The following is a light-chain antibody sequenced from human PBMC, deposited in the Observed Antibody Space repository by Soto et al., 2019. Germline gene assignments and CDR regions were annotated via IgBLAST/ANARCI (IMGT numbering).Light chain of an antibody. J-gene: IGKJ3*01. Sequence: EIVLTQSPGTLSLSPGERATLSCRASQSVSSSYLAWYQQKPGQAPRLLIYGASSRATGIPDRFSGSGSGTDFNLTISRLESEDFAVYYCQQYGSSRFTFGPGTKVDIK. CDR1: QSVSSSY. CDR2: GAS. CDR3: QQYGSSRFT. V-gene: IGKV3-20*01.